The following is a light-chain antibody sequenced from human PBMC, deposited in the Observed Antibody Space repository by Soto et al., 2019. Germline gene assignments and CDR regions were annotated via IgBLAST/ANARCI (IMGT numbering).Light chain of an antibody. Sequence: QSALTQPASVSGSPGQSITISCTGSSSDFGAYDYVSWYQQYPGKAPKLIIYDVSYRPSGVSHRFSGSKSDNTASLTISGLQAEDEADYYCKLYTTYSSAVLFGGGTKLTVL. CDR3: KLYTTYSSAVL. V-gene: IGLV2-14*01. CDR2: DVS. CDR1: SSDFGAYDY. J-gene: IGLJ2*01.